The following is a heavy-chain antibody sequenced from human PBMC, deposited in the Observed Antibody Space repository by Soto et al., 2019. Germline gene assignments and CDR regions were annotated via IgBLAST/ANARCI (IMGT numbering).Heavy chain of an antibody. CDR2: INQDGSEK. D-gene: IGHD1-26*01. V-gene: IGHV3-7*04. CDR1: ESTVSRDW. Sequence: EVHLVESGGGLVQTGGSLRLSCAIFESTVSRDWMNWVRQAPGKGLEWVAHINQDGSEKYYVDSVKGRFTISRDNAKKSLYLQISSVRPADPAMYYCSGGVGDAFWGQGTLVTVSS. CDR3: SGGVGDAF. J-gene: IGHJ4*02.